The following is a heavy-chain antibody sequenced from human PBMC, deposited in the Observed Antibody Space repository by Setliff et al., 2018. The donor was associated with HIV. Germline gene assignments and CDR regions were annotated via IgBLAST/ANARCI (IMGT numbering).Heavy chain of an antibody. J-gene: IGHJ6*02. D-gene: IGHD5-12*01. CDR3: ARLRWLQLGGYYGMDV. V-gene: IGHV4-39*01. CDR2: IYHTGST. CDR1: GGSINSTSYY. Sequence: PSETLSLTCTVSGGSINSTSYYWGWIRQPPGNGLEWIGSIYHTGSTYYKPSLKSRVTISVDTSKNQFSLKLSSVTAADTAVYYCARLRWLQLGGYYGMDVWGQGTTVTVSS.